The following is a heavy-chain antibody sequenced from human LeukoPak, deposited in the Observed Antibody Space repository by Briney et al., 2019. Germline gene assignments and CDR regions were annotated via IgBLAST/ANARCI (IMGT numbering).Heavy chain of an antibody. D-gene: IGHD5-12*01. CDR1: GFTFSSYW. CDR3: ARGGYPAKWKFDY. J-gene: IGHJ4*02. V-gene: IGHV3-7*01. CDR2: IKVDGSEK. Sequence: GGSLRLSCAASGFTFSSYWMSWVRQTPGKGLEWVANIKVDGSEKYYVDSVKGRFTISRDNAKNSLYLQMNSLRAEDTAVYYCARGGYPAKWKFDYWGQGTLVTVSA.